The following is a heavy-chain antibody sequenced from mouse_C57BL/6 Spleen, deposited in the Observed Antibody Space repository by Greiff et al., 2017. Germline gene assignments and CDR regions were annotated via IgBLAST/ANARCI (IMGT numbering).Heavy chain of an antibody. Sequence: VQLKESGPGMVKPSQSLSLTCTVTGYSITSGYDWHWIRHFPGNKLEWMGYISYSGSTNYNPSLKSRISITHDTSKNHFFLKLNSVTTEDTATYYCARGGYYYGSSYGYFDVWGTGTTVTVAS. V-gene: IGHV3-1*01. CDR3: ARGGYYYGSSYGYFDV. CDR1: GYSITSGYD. CDR2: ISYSGST. J-gene: IGHJ1*03. D-gene: IGHD1-1*01.